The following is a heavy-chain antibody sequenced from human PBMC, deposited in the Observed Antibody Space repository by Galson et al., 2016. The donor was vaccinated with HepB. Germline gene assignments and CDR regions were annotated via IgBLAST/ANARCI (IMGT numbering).Heavy chain of an antibody. CDR1: GFTFSRYD. CDR2: ISYDGSNK. V-gene: IGHV3-30*18. Sequence: SLRLSCAASGFTFSRYDMHWVRQAPGKGLEWVALISYDGSNKYYADSVKGRFTISRDNSKNTVDLQMNSLRAADTAVYHCAKDLRSFDWRDAFDIWGQGTMVTVSS. D-gene: IGHD3-9*01. CDR3: AKDLRSFDWRDAFDI. J-gene: IGHJ3*02.